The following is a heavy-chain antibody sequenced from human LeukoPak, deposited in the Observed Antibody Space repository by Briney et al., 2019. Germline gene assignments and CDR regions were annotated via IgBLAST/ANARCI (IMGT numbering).Heavy chain of an antibody. J-gene: IGHJ4*02. CDR2: INHSGST. Sequence: SETLSLTCTVSGYSISSGYYWGWIRQPPGKGLEWIGEINHSGSTNYNPSLKSRVTISVDTSKNQFSLKLSSVTAADTAVYYCARGRASSYWGQGTLVTVSS. V-gene: IGHV4-38-2*02. CDR1: GYSISSGYY. CDR3: ARGRASSY.